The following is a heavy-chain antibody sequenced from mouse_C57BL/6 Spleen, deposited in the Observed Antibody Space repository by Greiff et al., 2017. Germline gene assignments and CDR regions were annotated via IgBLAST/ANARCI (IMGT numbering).Heavy chain of an antibody. Sequence: EVMVVESGGGLVKPGGSLKLSCAASGFTFSDYGMHWVRQAPGKGLEWVAYISSGSSTIYYADTVKGRFTFSRDNAKNTLFLQMTSLRSEDTAVYYCARGDGYYWYFDVWGTGTTVTVSS. J-gene: IGHJ1*03. V-gene: IGHV5-17*01. CDR2: ISSGSSTI. CDR3: ARGDGYYWYFDV. D-gene: IGHD2-3*01. CDR1: GFTFSDYG.